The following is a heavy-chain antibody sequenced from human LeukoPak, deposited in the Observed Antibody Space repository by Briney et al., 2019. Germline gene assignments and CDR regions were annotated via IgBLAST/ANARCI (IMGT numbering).Heavy chain of an antibody. J-gene: IGHJ4*02. CDR2: TYSSGAT. Sequence: GGSLRLSCAASGFSVSSNYMSWVRQAPGKGLEYISVTYSSGATYHADSVRDRFTISRDNSRNTLYLQMNSLRPEDTAVYYCAREPTYRGSLDFWGQGTLVTVSS. CDR3: AREPTYRGSLDF. D-gene: IGHD5-12*01. CDR1: GFSVSSNY. V-gene: IGHV3-53*01.